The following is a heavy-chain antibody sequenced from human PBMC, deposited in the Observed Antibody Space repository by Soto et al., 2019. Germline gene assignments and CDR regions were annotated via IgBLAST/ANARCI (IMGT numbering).Heavy chain of an antibody. CDR3: ARGQPPMVRGLTRSYYYYMDV. Sequence: PSETLSLTCSVSDDSINSDKYYWGWIRQPPGKGLEWIGRIYHRGNAYYNPSLQSRVTISVDTSRSQFSLKLSSVTAADTAVYYCARGQPPMVRGLTRSYYYYMDVWGKGTTVTVSS. J-gene: IGHJ6*03. D-gene: IGHD3-10*01. CDR1: DDSINSDKYY. V-gene: IGHV4-39*01. CDR2: IYHRGNA.